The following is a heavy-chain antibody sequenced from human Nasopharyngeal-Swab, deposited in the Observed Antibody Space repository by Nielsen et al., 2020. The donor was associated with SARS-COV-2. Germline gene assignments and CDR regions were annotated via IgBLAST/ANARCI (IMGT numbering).Heavy chain of an antibody. D-gene: IGHD2/OR15-2a*01. V-gene: IGHV1-3*04. CDR2: INTGNGNT. J-gene: IGHJ6*02. CDR3: ARRLLSSTYYYYYALDV. Sequence: WVRQAPGQRLEWMGWINTGNGNTKYSQRFQARVTITRDTSANTAYMELSSLRSEDTAVYYCARRLLSSTYYYYYALDVRGQGTTVTVSS.